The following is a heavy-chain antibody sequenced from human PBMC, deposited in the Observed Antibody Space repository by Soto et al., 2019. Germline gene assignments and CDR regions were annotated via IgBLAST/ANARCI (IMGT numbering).Heavy chain of an antibody. CDR1: GDSVSSNSAA. J-gene: IGHJ6*02. Sequence: PSQTLSLTCAISGDSVSSNSAAWNWIRQSPSRGLEWLGRTYYRSKWYNDYAVSVKSRITINPDTSKNQFSLQLNSVTPEDTAVYYCARVGHNWNYEATTYYYYGMDVWGQGTTVTVSS. CDR2: TYYRSKWYN. V-gene: IGHV6-1*01. D-gene: IGHD1-7*01. CDR3: ARVGHNWNYEATTYYYYGMDV.